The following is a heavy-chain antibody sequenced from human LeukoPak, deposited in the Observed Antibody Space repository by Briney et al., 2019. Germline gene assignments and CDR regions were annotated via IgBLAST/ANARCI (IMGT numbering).Heavy chain of an antibody. CDR2: ISGSGGST. CDR1: GFTFSSYA. J-gene: IGHJ4*02. Sequence: GGSLRLSCAASGFTFSSYAMSWVRQAPGKGLEWVSAISGSGGSTYYADSVKGQFTISRDNSKNTLYLQMNSLRAEDTAVYYCAKGRDNWNYETFDYWGQGTLVTVSS. V-gene: IGHV3-23*01. CDR3: AKGRDNWNYETFDY. D-gene: IGHD1-7*01.